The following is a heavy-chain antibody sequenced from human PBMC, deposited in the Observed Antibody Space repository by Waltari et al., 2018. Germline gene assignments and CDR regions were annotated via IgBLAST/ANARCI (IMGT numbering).Heavy chain of an antibody. J-gene: IGHJ4*02. V-gene: IGHV2-5*01. Sequence: QITLKESGPTLVKPTQTLTLTCTFSGFSLSTSGVGVGWIRQPPGKALEWLALIYWNDDKRYSPSLKSRLTITKDTSKNQVVLTMTNMDPVDTATYYCAHSQQWLLRSYFDYWGQGTLVTVSS. CDR1: GFSLSTSGVG. D-gene: IGHD6-19*01. CDR3: AHSQQWLLRSYFDY. CDR2: IYWNDDK.